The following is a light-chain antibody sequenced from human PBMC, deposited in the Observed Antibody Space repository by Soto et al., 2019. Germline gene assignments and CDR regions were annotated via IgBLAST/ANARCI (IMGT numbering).Light chain of an antibody. CDR2: KAS. Sequence: DIQMTQSPSTLSASVGDRVTITCWVSQSISSWLAWYQQKPGKAPKLLIYKASSLESGVPSRFSGSGSGTEFTLTISSLQPDDFATYYCQQYNSYSPLYTFGQGTKLEIK. CDR1: QSISSW. CDR3: QQYNSYSPLYT. J-gene: IGKJ2*01. V-gene: IGKV1-5*03.